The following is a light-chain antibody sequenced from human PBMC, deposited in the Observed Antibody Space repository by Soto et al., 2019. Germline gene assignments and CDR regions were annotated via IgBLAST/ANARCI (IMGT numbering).Light chain of an antibody. CDR2: GAS. J-gene: IGKJ2*01. V-gene: IGKV3-20*01. CDR3: QHYGSSPPYT. CDR1: QSVSSSY. Sequence: EVVLTQSPGTLSLSPGERATLSCRASQSVSSSYLAWYRQNPGQAPRLLIYGASSRATGIPDRFSGSGSGTHFTLTISSLEPEDFAVYYCQHYGSSPPYTFGQGTKLKIK.